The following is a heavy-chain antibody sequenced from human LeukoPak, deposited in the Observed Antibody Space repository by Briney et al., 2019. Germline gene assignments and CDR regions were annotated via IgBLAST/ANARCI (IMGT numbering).Heavy chain of an antibody. Sequence: GSLRLSCAASGFTVSSNYMSWVRQAPGKGLEWVSIIYSGGSTYYADSVKGRFTISRDNSKNTLHLQMNSLRAEDTALYYCARHKNTEGYYGMDVWGQGTTVTVSS. J-gene: IGHJ6*02. CDR2: IYSGGST. D-gene: IGHD4-17*01. CDR3: ARHKNTEGYYGMDV. CDR1: GFTVSSNY. V-gene: IGHV3-66*04.